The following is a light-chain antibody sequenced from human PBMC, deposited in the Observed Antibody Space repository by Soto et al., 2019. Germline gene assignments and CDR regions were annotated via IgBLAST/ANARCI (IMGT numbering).Light chain of an antibody. CDR1: NFNIGNYY. CDR2: SSS. J-gene: IGLJ2*01. V-gene: IGLV1-47*02. Sequence: QSVLTQSPSASGTPGQRVTISCSGSNFNIGNYYTYWYQHLPGTALKLLIYSSSQRPSGVPDRFSGSKSGTSASLAISGLRSEDEAVYYCAAWDDSLRAVVFGGGTKVTVL. CDR3: AAWDDSLRAVV.